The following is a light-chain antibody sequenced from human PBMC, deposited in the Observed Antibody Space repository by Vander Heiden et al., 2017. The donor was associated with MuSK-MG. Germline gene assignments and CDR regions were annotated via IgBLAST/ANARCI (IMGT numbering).Light chain of an antibody. CDR2: DAS. CDR1: QSVSSF. J-gene: IGKJ4*02. Sequence: EIVLTQAPGTLSLSTGERATLYCRASQSVSSFLSWYQKQHRQAPRRLIYDASNRATGIPARFSGSGSGTDFTLTISSLEPEDFAVYYCQQRSNWPRTFGGGTKVEI. CDR3: QQRSNWPRT. V-gene: IGKV3-11*01.